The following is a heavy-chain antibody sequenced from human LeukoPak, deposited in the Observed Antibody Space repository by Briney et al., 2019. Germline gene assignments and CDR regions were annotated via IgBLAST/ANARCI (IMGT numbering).Heavy chain of an antibody. Sequence: SETLSLTYAVYGRSFSGYYWSWIRHPPGKGLEWIGEINHSGSTNYNPSLKSRVTILVDTPKNQFSLKLSSVTAADTAVYYCARAWYYYDSSGYYPFDYWGQGTLVTVSS. CDR2: INHSGST. CDR3: ARAWYYYDSSGYYPFDY. J-gene: IGHJ4*02. CDR1: GRSFSGYY. V-gene: IGHV4-34*01. D-gene: IGHD3-22*01.